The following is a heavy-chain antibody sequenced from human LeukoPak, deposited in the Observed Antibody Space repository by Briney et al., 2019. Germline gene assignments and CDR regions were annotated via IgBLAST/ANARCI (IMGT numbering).Heavy chain of an antibody. CDR3: VSFYETY. J-gene: IGHJ4*02. Sequence: GGSLRLSCAASGFTFSNYDMGWVRQAPGKGLVWVSHINSDGSWTSYADSVKGRFTISKDNAKNTVYLQMNSLRAEDTAVYYCVSFYETYWGRGTLVTVSS. V-gene: IGHV3-74*01. CDR2: INSDGSWT. CDR1: GFTFSNYD. D-gene: IGHD2/OR15-2a*01.